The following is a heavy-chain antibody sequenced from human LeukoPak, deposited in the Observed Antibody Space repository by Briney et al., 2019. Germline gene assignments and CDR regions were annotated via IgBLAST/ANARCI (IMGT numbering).Heavy chain of an antibody. D-gene: IGHD3-22*01. CDR2: IKTDGSIT. J-gene: IGHJ4*02. CDR1: GFSFSVYW. V-gene: IGHV3-74*01. Sequence: GGSLRLSCAASGFSFSVYWMHWVRQAPGKGPVWVSRIKTDGSITDYADSVKGRFTISRDNAKNTLYLQMNSLRAEDTAVYYCAKTGDSVIVVVITKGYYFDYWGQGTLVTVSS. CDR3: AKTGDSVIVVVITKGYYFDY.